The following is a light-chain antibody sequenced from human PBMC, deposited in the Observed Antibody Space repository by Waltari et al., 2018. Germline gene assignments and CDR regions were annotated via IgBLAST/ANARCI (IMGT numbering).Light chain of an antibody. CDR3: QVWDSSNGV. CDR2: QDN. Sequence: SYDLSQPPSMSVSPGQTARVTCSGDKLGDKYACWYQQKAGQSPVLVIYQDNKRPSGIPERFSGSNSGSTATLTISGTQTADEAVYYCQVWDSSNGVFGGG. CDR1: KLGDKY. V-gene: IGLV3-1*01. J-gene: IGLJ2*01.